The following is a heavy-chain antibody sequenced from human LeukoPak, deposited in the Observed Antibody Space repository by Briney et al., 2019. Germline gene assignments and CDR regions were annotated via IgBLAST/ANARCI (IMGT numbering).Heavy chain of an antibody. CDR1: GYTFTGYY. D-gene: IGHD3-10*01. CDR2: INPNSGGT. J-gene: IGHJ4*02. CDR3: ARSWYYNPSLLDY. Sequence: GASVKVSCKASGYTFTGYYMHWVRQAPGQGLEWMGWINPNSGGTNYAQKFQGRVTMTRDTSISTAYMELSRLRSDDTAVYYCARSWYYNPSLLDYWGQGTLVTVSS. V-gene: IGHV1-2*02.